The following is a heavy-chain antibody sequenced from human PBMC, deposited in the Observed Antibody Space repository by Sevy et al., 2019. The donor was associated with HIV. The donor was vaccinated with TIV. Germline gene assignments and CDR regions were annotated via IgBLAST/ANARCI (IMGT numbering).Heavy chain of an antibody. V-gene: IGHV3-9*03. CDR2: ISWNSGSI. D-gene: IGHD2-2*02. J-gene: IGHJ3*02. CDR3: AKDILRYCSSASCYTGAFDI. CDR1: GFTFDDYA. Sequence: GGSLRLSCAASGFTFDDYAMYWVRQAPGKGLEWVSGISWNSGSIGYADSVKGRFTISRDNAKSSLYLQMNSLRAEDMAFYYCAKDILRYCSSASCYTGAFDIWGQGTMVTVSS.